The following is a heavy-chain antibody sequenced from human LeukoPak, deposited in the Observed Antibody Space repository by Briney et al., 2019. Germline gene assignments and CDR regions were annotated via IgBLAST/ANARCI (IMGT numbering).Heavy chain of an antibody. D-gene: IGHD4-17*01. V-gene: IGHV1-69*13. Sequence: ASVKVSCKASGGTFSSYAISWVRQAPGQGLEWMGGIIPIFGTANYAQKFQGRVTITADESTSTAYMELSSLRSEDTAVYYCARGRHDYGDFDNWYFDLWGRGTLVTVSS. CDR1: GGTFSSYA. J-gene: IGHJ2*01. CDR2: IIPIFGTA. CDR3: ARGRHDYGDFDNWYFDL.